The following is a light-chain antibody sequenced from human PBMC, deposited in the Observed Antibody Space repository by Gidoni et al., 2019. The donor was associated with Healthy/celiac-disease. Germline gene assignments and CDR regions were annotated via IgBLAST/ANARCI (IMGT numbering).Light chain of an antibody. CDR2: SNN. CDR1: SSNIGSNY. Sequence: QSVLTQPPSASGTPGQRVTSSWSGSSSNIGSNYVYWYQQLPGTAPKLLIYSNNQRPSGVPDRFSGSKSGTSASLAISGLRSEDEADYYCAAWDDSLSGFVVFGGGTKLTVL. V-gene: IGLV1-47*02. CDR3: AAWDDSLSGFVV. J-gene: IGLJ2*01.